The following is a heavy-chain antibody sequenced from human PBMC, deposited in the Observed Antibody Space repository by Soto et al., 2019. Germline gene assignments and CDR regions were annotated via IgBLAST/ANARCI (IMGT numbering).Heavy chain of an antibody. J-gene: IGHJ6*03. Sequence: SETLSLTCAVYGGSFSGYYWSWIRQPPGKGLEWIGEINHSGSTNYNPSLKSRVTISVDTSKNQFSLKLSSVTAADTAVYYCARGRGYCDFWRAYPTPTHYYYMDVWGKGTTVTVSS. CDR2: INHSGST. V-gene: IGHV4-34*01. CDR1: GGSFSGYY. CDR3: ARGRGYCDFWRAYPTPTHYYYMDV. D-gene: IGHD3-3*01.